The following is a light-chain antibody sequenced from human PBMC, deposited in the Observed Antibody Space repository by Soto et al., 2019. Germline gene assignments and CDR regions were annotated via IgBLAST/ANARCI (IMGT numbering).Light chain of an antibody. CDR3: SSHSSSSTVVL. CDR1: TSDVGGYNH. J-gene: IGLJ2*01. Sequence: QSALTQPASVSGSPGQSITISCTGTTSDVGGYNHVSWYQQHPDKAPKLIIYDVGNRPSGVSNRFSGSKSGNTASLTISGLQAEDEADYYCSSHSSSSTVVLFGGGTKLTVL. CDR2: DVG. V-gene: IGLV2-14*03.